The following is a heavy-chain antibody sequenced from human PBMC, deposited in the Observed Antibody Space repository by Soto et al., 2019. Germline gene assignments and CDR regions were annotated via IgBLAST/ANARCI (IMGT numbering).Heavy chain of an antibody. J-gene: IGHJ5*02. D-gene: IGHD4-4*01. Sequence: EVQLLESGGGLVQPGGSLRLSCAASGFTFTNYAMSWVRQAPGKGLEWVSAISGSGDSTFYADSVKGRFTISRDSSKNTLYLQMNSLRAEDTAVYYCAKTPHMTTVTTGNWLDPWGQGTLVTVSS. CDR2: ISGSGDST. CDR1: GFTFTNYA. V-gene: IGHV3-23*01. CDR3: AKTPHMTTVTTGNWLDP.